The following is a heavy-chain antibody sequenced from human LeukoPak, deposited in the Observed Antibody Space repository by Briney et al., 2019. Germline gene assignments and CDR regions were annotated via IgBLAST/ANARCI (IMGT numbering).Heavy chain of an antibody. D-gene: IGHD2-15*01. V-gene: IGHV3-74*01. Sequence: GGSLRLSCAASGFTFSSYWMHWVRQAPGKGLVWVSRINSDGSSTSYADSAKGRFTISRQNAKNSLFLQMNSLRAEDTAVYYCARHRSGGSQDDAFDIWGQGTMVTVSS. J-gene: IGHJ3*02. CDR1: GFTFSSYW. CDR2: INSDGSST. CDR3: ARHRSGGSQDDAFDI.